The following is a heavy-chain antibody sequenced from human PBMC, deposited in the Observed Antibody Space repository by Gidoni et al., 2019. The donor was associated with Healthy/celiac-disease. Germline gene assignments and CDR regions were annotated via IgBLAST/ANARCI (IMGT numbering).Heavy chain of an antibody. V-gene: IGHV4-59*08. Sequence: QVQLQESGPGLVKPSETLSLTCTVSGGSISSYYWSWIRQPPGKGLEWIGYIYYSGSTNYSPSLKSRVTISVDTSKNQFSLKLSSVTAADTAVYYCARHSVVVTAIPYFQHWGQGTLVTVSS. CDR3: ARHSVVVTAIPYFQH. CDR2: IYYSGST. J-gene: IGHJ1*01. D-gene: IGHD2-21*02. CDR1: GGSISSYY.